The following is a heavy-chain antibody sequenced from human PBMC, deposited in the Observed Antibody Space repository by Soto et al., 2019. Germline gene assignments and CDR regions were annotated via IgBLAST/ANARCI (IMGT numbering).Heavy chain of an antibody. CDR2: IIPIFPTP. CDR1: GGTFGNSA. Sequence: QVQLVQSGAEVKKPGSSVTVSCKASGGTFGNSAISWVRQAPGQGLEWMGGIIPIFPTPDYAQKFQGRVTITADGSTTTAYMELTSPKSEATVVYCCARDNGREQFGGNNYYGIDVWGQGTTVTVSS. V-gene: IGHV1-69*12. J-gene: IGHJ6*01. D-gene: IGHD2-8*01. CDR3: ARDNGREQFGGNNYYGIDV.